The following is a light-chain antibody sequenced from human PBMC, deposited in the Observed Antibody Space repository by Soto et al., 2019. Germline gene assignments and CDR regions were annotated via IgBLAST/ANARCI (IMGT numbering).Light chain of an antibody. J-gene: IGLJ1*01. V-gene: IGLV2-23*01. CDR2: EGS. CDR1: SSDVGSYNL. Sequence: QSALNQPASVSGSSGQSITISCTGISSDVGSYNLVSWYQQHPGKAPKVMIYEGSKRPSGVSSRFSGSQSGNTASLTISGLQAEDEADYYCCSYAGGSALNYVFGTGTKVTVL. CDR3: CSYAGGSALNYV.